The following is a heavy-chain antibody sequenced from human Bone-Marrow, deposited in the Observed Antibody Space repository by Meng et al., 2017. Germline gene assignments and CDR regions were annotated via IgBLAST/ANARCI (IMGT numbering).Heavy chain of an antibody. D-gene: IGHD6-6*01. J-gene: IGHJ4*02. CDR2: TYYRSRWYS. CDR3: ARYSSSSLAFDF. V-gene: IGHV6-1*01. Sequence: QVQLQQSGPGLVKPSQTLSLTCAISGDSVSSNSATWNWIRQSPSRGLEWLGRTYYRSRWYSDYAVSVQSRITINPDTSKNQFSLNLSSVTAADTAVYYCARYSSSSLAFDFWGQGTLVTVSS. CDR1: GDSVSSNSAT.